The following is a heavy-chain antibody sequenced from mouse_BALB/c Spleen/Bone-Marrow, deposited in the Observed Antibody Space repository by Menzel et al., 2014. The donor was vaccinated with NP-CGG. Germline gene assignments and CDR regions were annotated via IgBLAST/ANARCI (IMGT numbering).Heavy chain of an antibody. D-gene: IGHD1-1*01. CDR3: ARRGDYYGAMDY. CDR2: INPTNGRS. Sequence: QVQLQQLGAELVKPGASVKLSCKASGYIFTNYWMHWVKRRPGQGLSWIGEINPTNGRSNYNEKFKSKATLTVDKSSSTAYMQLSSLTSEDSAVYYCARRGDYYGAMDYWGQGTSVTVSS. V-gene: IGHV1S81*02. J-gene: IGHJ4*01. CDR1: GYIFTNYW.